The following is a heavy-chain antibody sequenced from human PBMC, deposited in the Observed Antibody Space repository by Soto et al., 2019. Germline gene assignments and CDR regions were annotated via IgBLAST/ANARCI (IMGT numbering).Heavy chain of an antibody. Sequence: QVPLVESGGGVVQPGRSLRLSCAASGFTFSSYGMHWVRQAPGKGLEWVAVISYDGSNKYYADSVKGRFTISRDNSXNTLYLQMNSLRAEDTAVYYCAKDSRIVVVTAPYDYWGQGTLVTVSS. V-gene: IGHV3-30*18. CDR2: ISYDGSNK. CDR3: AKDSRIVVVTAPYDY. D-gene: IGHD2-21*02. CDR1: GFTFSSYG. J-gene: IGHJ4*02.